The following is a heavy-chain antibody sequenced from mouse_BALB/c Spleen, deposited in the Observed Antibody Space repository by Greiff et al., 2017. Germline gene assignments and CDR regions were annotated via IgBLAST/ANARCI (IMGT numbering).Heavy chain of an antibody. CDR2: IYPGDGDT. CDR1: GYAFSSSW. Sequence: QVQLQQFGAELVKPGASVKISCKASGYAFSSSWMNWVKQRPGQGLEWIGRIYPGDGDTNYNGKFKGKATLTADKSSSTAYMQLSSLTSVDSAVYFCARDITTVVEGYWYFDVWGAGTTVTVSS. J-gene: IGHJ1*01. CDR3: ARDITTVVEGYWYFDV. V-gene: IGHV1-82*01. D-gene: IGHD1-1*01.